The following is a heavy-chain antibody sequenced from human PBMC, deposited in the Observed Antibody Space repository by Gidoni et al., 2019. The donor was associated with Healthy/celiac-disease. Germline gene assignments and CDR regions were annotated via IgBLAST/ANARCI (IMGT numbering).Heavy chain of an antibody. CDR3: ARVPPTAYYYYGSGSYYSEAY. V-gene: IGHV4-34*01. Sequence: QVQLQQWGAGLLKPSETLSLTCAVYVGSFSGYYWSWLRPPPGKGLEWIGEINHSGSTNYNPSLKSRVTISVDTSKNQFSLKLSSVTAADTAVYYCARVPPTAYYYYGSGSYYSEAYWGQGTLVTVSS. J-gene: IGHJ4*02. CDR1: VGSFSGYY. CDR2: INHSGST. D-gene: IGHD3-10*01.